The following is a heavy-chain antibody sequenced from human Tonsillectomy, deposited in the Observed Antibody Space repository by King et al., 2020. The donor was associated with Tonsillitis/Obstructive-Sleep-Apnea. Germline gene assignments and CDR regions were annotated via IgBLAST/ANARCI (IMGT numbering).Heavy chain of an antibody. D-gene: IGHD3-3*01. CDR3: AREGGNDFWSGYYLYNWFDP. V-gene: IGHV3-33*01. CDR2: IWYDGSNK. CDR1: GFTFSSYG. Sequence: VQLVESGGGVVQPGRSLRLSCAASGFTFSSYGMHWVRQATGKGLEWVAVIWYDGSNKYYADSVKGRFTISRDNSKNTLYLQMNSLRAEDTAVYYCAREGGNDFWSGYYLYNWFDPWGQGTLVTVSS. J-gene: IGHJ5*02.